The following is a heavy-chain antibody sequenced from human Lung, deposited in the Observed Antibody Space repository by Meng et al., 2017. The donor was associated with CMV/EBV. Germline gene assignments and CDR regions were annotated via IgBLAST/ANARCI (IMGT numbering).Heavy chain of an antibody. D-gene: IGHD3-16*01. V-gene: IGHV1-2*02. CDR2: MNPKSGGA. CDR1: GYSFTDYH. CDR3: AREGLVGDLRYFDL. J-gene: IGHJ2*01. Sequence: QVQLVQSGAEVTKPGASVKVSCKGSGYSFTDYHIHWVRQAPGQGLEWMGWMNPKSGGANYAQKFQGRVTMTRDTSISTAYMELSRLRSDDTAVYYCAREGLVGDLRYFDLWGRGTLVTVSS.